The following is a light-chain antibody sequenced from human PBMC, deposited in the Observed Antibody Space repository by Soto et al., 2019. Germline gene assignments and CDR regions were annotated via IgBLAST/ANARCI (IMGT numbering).Light chain of an antibody. V-gene: IGLV2-14*01. J-gene: IGLJ2*01. CDR1: SSDVGGYNY. Sequence: QSVLTQPASVSGSPGQSITISCTGTSSDVGGYNYVSWYQQHPGKAPKLMIYEVSNRPSGVSNRFSASKSGNTASLTISGLQAEDEADYYCASYARGSTLVVFGGGTKVTVL. CDR2: EVS. CDR3: ASYARGSTLVV.